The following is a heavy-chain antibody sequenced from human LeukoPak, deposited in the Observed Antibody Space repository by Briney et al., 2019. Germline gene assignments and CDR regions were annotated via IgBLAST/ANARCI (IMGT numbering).Heavy chain of an antibody. J-gene: IGHJ3*02. D-gene: IGHD5-18*01. CDR2: IYYSGST. CDR3: AGSPFGRGYSYGYIAFDI. CDR1: GGSISSYY. V-gene: IGHV4-59*12. Sequence: SETLSLTCTVSGGSISSYYWSWIRQPPGKGLEWIGYIYYSGSTNYNPSLKSQVTISVDTSKNQFSLKLSSVTAADTAVYYCAGSPFGRGYSYGYIAFDIWGQGTMVTVSS.